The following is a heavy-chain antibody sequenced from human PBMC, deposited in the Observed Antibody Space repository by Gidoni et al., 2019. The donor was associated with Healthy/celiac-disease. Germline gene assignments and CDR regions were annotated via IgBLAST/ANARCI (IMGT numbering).Heavy chain of an antibody. V-gene: IGHV3-30*18. Sequence: QVQLVESGGGVVQPGRSLRLSCAASGFTFSSYGMHWVRQAPGKGLEWVAVISYDGSNKYYADSVKGRFTISRDNSKNTLYLQMNSLRAEDTAVYYCAKVILYDLGITGTKAYYYGMDVWGQGTTVTVSS. CDR2: ISYDGSNK. D-gene: IGHD1-7*01. CDR3: AKVILYDLGITGTKAYYYGMDV. CDR1: GFTFSSYG. J-gene: IGHJ6*02.